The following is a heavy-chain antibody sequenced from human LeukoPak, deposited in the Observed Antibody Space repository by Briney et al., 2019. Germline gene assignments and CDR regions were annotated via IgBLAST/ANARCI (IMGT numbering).Heavy chain of an antibody. CDR1: GGTFSSYA. D-gene: IGHD3-10*01. Sequence: ASVKVSCKASGGTFSSYAISWVRQAPGQGLEWMGGIIPIFGTANYAQKFQGRVTITADESTSTAYMELSSLRSEDTAVYYCARSTCYYGSGRSGNDDYWGQGTLVTVSS. CDR2: IIPIFGTA. V-gene: IGHV1-69*13. J-gene: IGHJ4*02. CDR3: ARSTCYYGSGRSGNDDY.